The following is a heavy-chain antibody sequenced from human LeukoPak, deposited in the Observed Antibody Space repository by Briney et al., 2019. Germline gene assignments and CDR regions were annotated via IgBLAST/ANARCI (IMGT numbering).Heavy chain of an antibody. CDR1: GYTLTELS. CDR2: FDPEDGET. J-gene: IGHJ5*02. D-gene: IGHD3-10*01. V-gene: IGHV1-24*01. Sequence: ASVKVSCKVSGYTLTELSMHWVRQAPGKGLEWMGGFDPEDGETIYAQKFQGRVTMTEDTSTDTAYMELSSLRSEDTAVYYCARGSHGFGEYGEKSNNISWGQGTLVTVSS. CDR3: ARGSHGFGEYGEKSNNIS.